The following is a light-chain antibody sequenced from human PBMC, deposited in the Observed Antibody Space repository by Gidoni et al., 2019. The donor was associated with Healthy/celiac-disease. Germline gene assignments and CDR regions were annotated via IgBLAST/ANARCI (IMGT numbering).Light chain of an antibody. V-gene: IGKV3-20*01. CDR2: GAS. CDR1: QSVSSSY. CDR3: QQYGSSPPRT. J-gene: IGKJ1*01. Sequence: EIVLTQSPGTLSLSPGERATLSCRASQSVSSSYLAWYQQNPGQAPRLLIYGASSRATGIPDRFSGSGSGTDFTFTISRLEPEDFAVYYCQQYGSSPPRTFGQGTKVEIK.